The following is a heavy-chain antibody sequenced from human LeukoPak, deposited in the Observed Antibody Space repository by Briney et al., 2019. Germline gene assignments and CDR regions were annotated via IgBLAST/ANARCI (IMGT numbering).Heavy chain of an antibody. CDR1: GFTFDDYA. V-gene: IGHV3-9*01. J-gene: IGHJ4*02. D-gene: IGHD6-13*01. CDR2: ISWNSGSI. Sequence: GRSLRLSCAASGFTFDDYAMHWVRQAPGKGLEWVSGISWNSGSIGYADSVKGRFTISRDNAKNSLYLQMNSLRAEDTALYYCAKDKGLGSWYYFDYWGQGTLVTVSS. CDR3: AKDKGLGSWYYFDY.